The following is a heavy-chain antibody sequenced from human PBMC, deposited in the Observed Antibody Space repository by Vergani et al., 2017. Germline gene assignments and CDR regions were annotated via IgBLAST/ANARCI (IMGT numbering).Heavy chain of an antibody. V-gene: IGHV5-51*01. J-gene: IGHJ4*02. CDR2: IYPGDSDT. CDR3: ARGYCSSTSCYGEYYFDY. D-gene: IGHD2-2*01. Sequence: EVQLVQSGAEVKKPGESLKISCKGSGYSFTSYWIGWVRQMPGKGQEWMGIIYPGDSDTRYSPSFQGQVTISADKSISTAYLQWSSLKASDTAMYYCARGYCSSTSCYGEYYFDYWGQGTLVTVSS. CDR1: GYSFTSYW.